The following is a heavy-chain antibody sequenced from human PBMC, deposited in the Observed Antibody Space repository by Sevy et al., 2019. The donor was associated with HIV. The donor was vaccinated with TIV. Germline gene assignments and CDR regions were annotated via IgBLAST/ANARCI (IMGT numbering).Heavy chain of an antibody. CDR3: ARERNGDSSGYYFVRRFDY. V-gene: IGHV4-31*03. CDR2: IYYSGST. D-gene: IGHD3-22*01. CDR1: GGSISSGGYY. J-gene: IGHJ4*02. Sequence: SETLSLTCTVSGGSISSGGYYWSWIRQHPGKGLEWIGYIYYSGSTYYNPSLKSRVTISVDTSKNQFSLKLSSVTAADTAVYYCARERNGDSSGYYFVRRFDYWGQGTLVTVSS.